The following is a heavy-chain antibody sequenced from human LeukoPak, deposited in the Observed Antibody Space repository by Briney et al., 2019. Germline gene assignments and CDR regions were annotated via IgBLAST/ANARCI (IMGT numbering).Heavy chain of an antibody. CDR3: ARAALPIPYYYYGMDV. V-gene: IGHV1-18*01. CDR1: GYTFTSYG. Sequence: ASVTVSCKASGYTFTSYGISWVRQAPGQGVEWMGWISAYNGNTNYAQTLQGRVTITKDTSTSRAYMEMRSLRSDDTAVYYCARAALPIPYYYYGMDVWGQGTTLTVSS. J-gene: IGHJ6*02. D-gene: IGHD2-2*02. CDR2: ISAYNGNT.